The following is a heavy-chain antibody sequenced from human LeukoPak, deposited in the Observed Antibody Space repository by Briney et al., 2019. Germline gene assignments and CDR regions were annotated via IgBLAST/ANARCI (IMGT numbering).Heavy chain of an antibody. CDR3: ARMTGGTGSSPWAYYYYMDV. Sequence: SETLSLTCTVSGGSISNYYWGWIRQPPGKGLEWVGNIYYSGSSYYNPSLKSRVAISLGTSNNQFSLTLRSVTAADTAVYYCARMTGGTGSSPWAYYYYMDVWGKGTTVAVSS. CDR2: IYYSGSS. J-gene: IGHJ6*03. D-gene: IGHD6-6*01. CDR1: GGSISNYY. V-gene: IGHV4-39*07.